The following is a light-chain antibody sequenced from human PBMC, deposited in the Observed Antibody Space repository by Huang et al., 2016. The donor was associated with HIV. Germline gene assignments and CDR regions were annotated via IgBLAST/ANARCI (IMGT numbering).Light chain of an antibody. J-gene: IGKJ4*01. CDR3: QQYNSYPLT. CDR2: KAS. CDR1: QSISSL. V-gene: IGKV1-5*03. Sequence: DIQMTQSHSTLSESVGDRVTINCRASQSISSLLAWYQQKPGKAPKRLIYKASNLESGVPSRLSGSGSGTEFTLTISSLQPDDFATYYCQQYNSYPLTFGGGTKVQIK.